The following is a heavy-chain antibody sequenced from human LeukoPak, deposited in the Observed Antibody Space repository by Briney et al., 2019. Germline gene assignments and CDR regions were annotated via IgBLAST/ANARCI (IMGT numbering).Heavy chain of an antibody. D-gene: IGHD4-17*01. V-gene: IGHV3-23*01. CDR2: NSGSGGST. J-gene: IGHJ6*02. CDR3: AKTGGAYGYYGMDV. CDR1: GFTLSSYA. Sequence: GGSLRLSCAASGFTLSSYAMSWVRQAPVKGLEWVSANSGSGGSTYYADSVKGRFTISRDNSKNTLYLQMNSLRAEDTAVYYCAKTGGAYGYYGMDVWGQGTTVTVSS.